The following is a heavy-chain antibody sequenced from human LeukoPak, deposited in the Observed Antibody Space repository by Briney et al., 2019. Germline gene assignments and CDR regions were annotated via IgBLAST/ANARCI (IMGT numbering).Heavy chain of an antibody. V-gene: IGHV4-59*01. Sequence: SETLSLTCTVSGGSISSYYWNWIRQPPGKGLEWIGYIYYSGSTNYNPSLKSRVTISVDTSKNQFTLKLSSVTAADTAVYYCARATHCSSATCYAFDIWGQGTMVTVSS. J-gene: IGHJ3*02. CDR1: GGSISSYY. CDR2: IYYSGST. CDR3: ARATHCSSATCYAFDI. D-gene: IGHD2-2*01.